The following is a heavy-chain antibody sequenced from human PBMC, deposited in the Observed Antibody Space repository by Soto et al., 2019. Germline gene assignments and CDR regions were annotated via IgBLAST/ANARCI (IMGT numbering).Heavy chain of an antibody. Sequence: PSETLSLTCAVYGGSFSGYYWSWIRQPPGKGLEWIGEINHSGSTNYNPSLKSRVTISVDTSKNQFSLKLSSVTAADTAVYYCARGFPEYSIPFDYWGQGTLVTVSS. CDR1: GGSFSGYY. D-gene: IGHD6-6*01. V-gene: IGHV4-34*01. CDR2: INHSGST. J-gene: IGHJ4*02. CDR3: ARGFPEYSIPFDY.